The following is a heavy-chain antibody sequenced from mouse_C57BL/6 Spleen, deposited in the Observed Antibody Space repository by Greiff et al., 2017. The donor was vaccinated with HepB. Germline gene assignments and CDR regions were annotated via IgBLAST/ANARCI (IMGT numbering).Heavy chain of an antibody. J-gene: IGHJ2*01. CDR1: GYSFTDYN. CDR3: ARADYGYDDYFDY. D-gene: IGHD2-2*01. V-gene: IGHV1-39*01. CDR2: INPNYGTT. Sequence: EVKLMESGPELVKPGASVKISCKASGYSFTDYNMNWVKQSNGKSLEWIGVINPNYGTTSYNQKFKGKATLTVDQSSSTAYMQLNSLTSEDSAVYYWARADYGYDDYFDYWGQGTTLTVSS.